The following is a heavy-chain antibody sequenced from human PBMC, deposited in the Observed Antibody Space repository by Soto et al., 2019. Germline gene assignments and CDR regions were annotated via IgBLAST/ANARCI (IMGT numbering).Heavy chain of an antibody. CDR2: IYSGGST. D-gene: IGHD2-2*02. V-gene: IGHV3-53*01. CDR3: ARIPRGYGMDV. Sequence: GGSLRLSCAASGFTVSSNYMSWVRQAPGKGLEWVSVIYSGGSTYYADSVKGRFTISRDNSKNTLYLQMNSLRAEDTAVYYCARIPRGYGMDVWGQGTTVTVSS. J-gene: IGHJ6*02. CDR1: GFTVSSNY.